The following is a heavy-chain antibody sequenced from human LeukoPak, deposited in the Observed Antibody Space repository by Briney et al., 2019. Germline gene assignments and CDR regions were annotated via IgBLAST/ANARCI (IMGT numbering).Heavy chain of an antibody. CDR3: AGLGKLVPYYYYYMDV. Sequence: SETLSLTCAVYGGSFSGYYWSWIRQPPGKGLEWIGEINHSGSTNYNPSLKSRVTISVDTSKNQFSLKLSSVTAADTAVYYCAGLGKLVPYYYYYMDVWGKGTTVTVSS. D-gene: IGHD1-1*01. CDR1: GGSFSGYY. CDR2: INHSGST. J-gene: IGHJ6*03. V-gene: IGHV4-34*01.